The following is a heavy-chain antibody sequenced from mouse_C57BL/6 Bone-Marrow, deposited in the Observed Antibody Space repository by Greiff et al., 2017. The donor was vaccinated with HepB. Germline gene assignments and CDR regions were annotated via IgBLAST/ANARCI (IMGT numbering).Heavy chain of an antibody. D-gene: IGHD2-5*01. J-gene: IGHJ3*01. V-gene: IGHV5-4*01. CDR2: ISDGGSYT. CDR1: GFTFSSYA. CDR3: ARVYSNSWFAY. Sequence: EVQLVESGGGLVKPGGSLKLSCAASGFTFSSYAMSWVRQTPEKRLEWVATISDGGSYTYYPDNVKGRFTISRDNAKNNLYLQMSHLKSEDTAMYYCARVYSNSWFAYWGQGTLVTVSA.